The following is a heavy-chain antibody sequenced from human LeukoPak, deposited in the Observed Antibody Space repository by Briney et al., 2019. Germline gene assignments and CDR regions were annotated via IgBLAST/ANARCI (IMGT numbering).Heavy chain of an antibody. Sequence: GESLKISCKDSGHSPPNYWIGWVRHRPGKGLEWMGRIDPSDSYTNYSPSFQGHVTISADKSISTAYLQWSSLKASDTAMYYCARHGSGNDYWGQGTLVTVSS. CDR3: ARHGSGNDY. CDR1: GHSPPNYW. CDR2: IDPSDSYT. J-gene: IGHJ4*02. V-gene: IGHV5-10-1*01. D-gene: IGHD3-10*01.